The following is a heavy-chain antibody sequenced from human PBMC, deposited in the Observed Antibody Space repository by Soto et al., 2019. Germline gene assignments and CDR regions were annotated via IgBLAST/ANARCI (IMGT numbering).Heavy chain of an antibody. J-gene: IGHJ6*01. CDR3: AKSGLGSIYYYYGVDV. D-gene: IGHD3-10*01. Sequence: GGSLRLSCAASRFTFSTYGIHWVRQAPGKGLDWVAVISHDGSNTNYADSVKGRFTISRDNSKNTVYLQMNSLRAEDTAVYYCAKSGLGSIYYYYGVDVSGQATTVTVSS. CDR1: RFTFSTYG. V-gene: IGHV3-30*18. CDR2: ISHDGSNT.